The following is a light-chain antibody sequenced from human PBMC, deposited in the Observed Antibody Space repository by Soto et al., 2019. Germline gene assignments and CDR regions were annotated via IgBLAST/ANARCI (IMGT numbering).Light chain of an antibody. CDR1: QGISNY. CDR2: AAS. J-gene: IGKJ1*01. Sequence: DSRMAQSTSAMCASVGDGVTIACLASQGISNYLAWFQQKPGKVPKRLIYAASSLQSGVPSRFSGSGSGTEFTLTISSLQPEDFATYYCLQHNSYPWTFGQGTKVDIK. CDR3: LQHNSYPWT. V-gene: IGKV1-17*03.